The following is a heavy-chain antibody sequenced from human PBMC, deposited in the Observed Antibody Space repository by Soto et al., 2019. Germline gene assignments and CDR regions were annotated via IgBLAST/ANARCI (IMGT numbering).Heavy chain of an antibody. CDR2: ISGSGGST. V-gene: IGHV3-23*01. CDR3: ANRTGYCSGGSCYSGLDY. J-gene: IGHJ4*02. Sequence: GGSLRLSCAASGFTFSSYAMSWVRQAPGKGLEWVSSISGSGGSTYYADTVKGRFTISRDNSKNTMYLQMNSLRAEDTAVYNIANRTGYCSGGSCYSGLDYWGQGTLVTVSS. CDR1: GFTFSSYA. D-gene: IGHD2-15*01.